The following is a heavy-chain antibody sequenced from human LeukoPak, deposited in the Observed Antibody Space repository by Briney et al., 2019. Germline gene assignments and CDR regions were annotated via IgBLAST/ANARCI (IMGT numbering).Heavy chain of an antibody. CDR3: ARRIRFRNWYFDL. V-gene: IGHV4-39*01. Sequence: SETLSLTYNIPGGSISSRSYYWAWIRQPPGKRLAWIGHIFYNGNTYYNSSLKSRLTISVDTSKNQFSLKLNSVTAADTAVYFCARRIRFRNWYFDLWGRGTLVTVSS. J-gene: IGHJ2*01. CDR2: IFYNGNT. CDR1: GGSISSRSYY. D-gene: IGHD3-3*01.